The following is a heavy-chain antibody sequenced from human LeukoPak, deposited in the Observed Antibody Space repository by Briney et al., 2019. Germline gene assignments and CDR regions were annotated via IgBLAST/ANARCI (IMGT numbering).Heavy chain of an antibody. Sequence: GGSLRLSCAASGFTFNNYPIHWARQAPGKGLEYVSAISSNGDNTYYANSVKGRFTVSRDNSKNTVYLQMGSLRPDDMAVYYCARERPDYGGNVDYWGQGTLVTVSS. D-gene: IGHD4-23*01. J-gene: IGHJ4*02. CDR2: ISSNGDNT. V-gene: IGHV3-64*01. CDR3: ARERPDYGGNVDY. CDR1: GFTFNNYP.